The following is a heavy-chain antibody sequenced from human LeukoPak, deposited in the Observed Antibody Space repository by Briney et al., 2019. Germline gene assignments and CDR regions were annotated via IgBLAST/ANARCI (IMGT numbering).Heavy chain of an antibody. CDR1: GGSFSGYY. CDR2: INHSGST. V-gene: IGHV4-34*01. CDR3: ARGKAYFDY. Sequence: SETLSLTCAVYGGSFSGYYWSWIRQPPGKGLEWIGEINHSGSTNYNPSLKNRVTISVDTSKNQFSLKLSSVTAADTAVYYCARGKAYFDYWGQGTLVTVSS. J-gene: IGHJ4*02.